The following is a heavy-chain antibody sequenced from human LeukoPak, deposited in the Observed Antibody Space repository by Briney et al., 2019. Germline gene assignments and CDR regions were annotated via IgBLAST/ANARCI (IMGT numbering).Heavy chain of an antibody. CDR1: GFTFSDYY. V-gene: IGHV3-11*06. CDR3: ARNAVSGSHSLYYFDY. D-gene: IGHD3-10*01. CDR2: ISSSSSYT. J-gene: IGHJ4*02. Sequence: GGSLRLSCAASGFTFSDYYMSWIRQAPGKGLEWVSYISSSSSYTNYADSVKGRFTISRDNAKNSLYLQMNSLRAEDTAVYYCARNAVSGSHSLYYFDYWGQGTLVTVSS.